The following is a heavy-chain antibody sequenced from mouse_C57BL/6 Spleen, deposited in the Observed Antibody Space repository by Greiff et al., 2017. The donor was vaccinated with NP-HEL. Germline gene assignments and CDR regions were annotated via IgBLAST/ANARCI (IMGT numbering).Heavy chain of an antibody. J-gene: IGHJ2*01. CDR1: GYSFTGYF. CDR2: INPYNGDT. Sequence: VQLQQSGPELVKPGDSVKISCKASGYSFTGYFMNWVMQSHGKSLEWIGRINPYNGDTFYNQKFKGKATLTVDKSSSTAHMELRSLTSEDSAVYYCARLTGGSSYFYYCDYWGQGTTLTVSS. V-gene: IGHV1-20*01. CDR3: ARLTGGSSYFYYCDY. D-gene: IGHD1-1*01.